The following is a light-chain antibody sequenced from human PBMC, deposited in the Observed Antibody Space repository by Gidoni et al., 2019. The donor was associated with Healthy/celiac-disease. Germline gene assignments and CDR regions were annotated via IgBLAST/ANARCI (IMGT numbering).Light chain of an antibody. Sequence: QSVPTQPPSASGTPGQRATISCSGSSSNIGRNTVNWYQQLPGTAPKLLIYSNNQQPSGVPDRFSGSRSGTSASLAISGLQSEDEADYYCAAWDDSLNGRGVFGGGTKLTVL. CDR2: SNN. CDR1: SSNIGRNT. CDR3: AAWDDSLNGRGV. J-gene: IGLJ3*02. V-gene: IGLV1-44*01.